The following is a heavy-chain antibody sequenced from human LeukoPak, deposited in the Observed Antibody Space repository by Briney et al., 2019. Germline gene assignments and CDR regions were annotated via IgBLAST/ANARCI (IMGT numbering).Heavy chain of an antibody. V-gene: IGHV3-43*02. CDR2: ISGDGGST. J-gene: IGHJ4*02. D-gene: IGHD3-22*01. CDR1: GFTFDDYA. CDR3: AKDITMIVVTPPQLSMDY. Sequence: GGSLRLSCAASGFTFDDYAMHWVRQAPGKGLEWASLISGDGGSTYYADSVKGRFTISRDNSKNSLYLQMNSLRTEDTALYYCAKDITMIVVTPPQLSMDYWGQGTLVTVSS.